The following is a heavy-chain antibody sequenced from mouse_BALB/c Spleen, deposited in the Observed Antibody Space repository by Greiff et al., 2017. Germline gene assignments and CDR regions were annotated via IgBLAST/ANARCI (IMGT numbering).Heavy chain of an antibody. V-gene: IGHV1-66*01. CDR3: ARYYVAMDY. CDR2: IFPGSGNT. Sequence: VKLQESGPELVKPGASVKISCKASGYSFTSYYIHWVKQRPGQGLEWIGGIFPGSGNTKYNEKFKGKATLTADTSSSTVYMQLSSLTSEDSAVYFCARYYVAMDYWGQGTSVTVSS. CDR1: GYSFTSYY. D-gene: IGHD1-1*02. J-gene: IGHJ4*01.